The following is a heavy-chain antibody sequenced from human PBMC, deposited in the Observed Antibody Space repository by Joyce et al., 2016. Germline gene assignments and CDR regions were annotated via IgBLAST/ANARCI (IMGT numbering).Heavy chain of an antibody. CDR1: GGTFSSYA. CDR3: ARTHTRGGHHYGYQYNFHGMDV. CDR2: IIPSCGTT. D-gene: IGHD5-18*01. V-gene: IGHV1-69*01. J-gene: IGHJ6*02. Sequence: QVQLVQSGAEVKKPGSSVRVSCKASGGTFSSYAISWVRQAPGQGLEWMGGIIPSCGTTDYAQKFQDRVTITADESTNIAYMELNSPKSEDTAVYYCARTHTRGGHHYGYQYNFHGMDVWGQGTTVTVSS.